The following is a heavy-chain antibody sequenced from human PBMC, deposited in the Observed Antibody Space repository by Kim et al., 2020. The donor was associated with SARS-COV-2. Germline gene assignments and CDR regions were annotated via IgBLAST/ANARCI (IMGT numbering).Heavy chain of an antibody. V-gene: IGHV4-34*01. Sequence: SETLSLTCAVYGGSFSGYYWTWIRQSPGKGLEWIGEIYHSGSTNYNPSLKSRVTISLDTAKKQFSLNLSSVTAADTAVYYCARGADYCIDAVCRALFDY. CDR3: ARGADYCIDAVCRALFDY. CDR1: GGSFSGYY. CDR2: IYHSGST. D-gene: IGHD2-8*01. J-gene: IGHJ4*01.